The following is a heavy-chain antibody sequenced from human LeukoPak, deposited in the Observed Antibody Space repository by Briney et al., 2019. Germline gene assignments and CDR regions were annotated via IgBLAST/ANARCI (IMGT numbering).Heavy chain of an antibody. J-gene: IGHJ4*02. Sequence: PGGSLRLSCEASGFTFSTYWMSWVRQAPEKGLEWVAAISGSGSDTFYADSVRGRFTISRDNSKDTLYLQMNSLTDEDTAVYYCAKRENSSPSPFDYWGQGTLVTVSS. CDR2: ISGSGSDT. D-gene: IGHD6-19*01. CDR1: GFTFSTYW. CDR3: AKRENSSPSPFDY. V-gene: IGHV3-23*01.